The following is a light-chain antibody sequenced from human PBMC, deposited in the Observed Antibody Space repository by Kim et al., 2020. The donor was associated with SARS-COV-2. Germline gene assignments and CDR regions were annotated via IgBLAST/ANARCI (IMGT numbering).Light chain of an antibody. CDR3: QQYNSYSLR. CDR1: QSISSW. Sequence: ASVGDRVTITCRASQSISSWLAWYQQKPGKAPKLLIYDASSLESGVPSRFSGSGSGTEFTLTISSLQPDDFATYYCQQYNSYSLRFGQGTKVDIK. CDR2: DAS. J-gene: IGKJ1*01. V-gene: IGKV1-5*01.